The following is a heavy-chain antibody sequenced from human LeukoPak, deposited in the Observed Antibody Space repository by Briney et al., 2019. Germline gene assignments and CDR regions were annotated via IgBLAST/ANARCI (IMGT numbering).Heavy chain of an antibody. CDR3: ATIKRGNIYGYFDF. CDR2: MLDTVTT. Sequence: SETLSLTCTVSGGSMNSHYWSWIRHPPGKGLERIGYMLDTVTTKDNPSLKSRFTLSADTSKNQFSLRLTSVTAADTAVYYCATIKRGNIYGYFDFWGQGILVTVSS. D-gene: IGHD5-18*01. CDR1: GGSMNSHY. V-gene: IGHV4-59*11. J-gene: IGHJ4*02.